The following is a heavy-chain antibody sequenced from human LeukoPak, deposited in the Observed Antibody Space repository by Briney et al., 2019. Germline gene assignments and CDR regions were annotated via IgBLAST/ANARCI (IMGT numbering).Heavy chain of an antibody. CDR2: INHSGST. J-gene: IGHJ1*01. CDR1: GGSFSGYY. D-gene: IGHD2-15*01. V-gene: IGHV4-34*01. Sequence: SETLSLTCAVYGGSFSGYYWSWIRQPPGEGLEWIGEINHSGSTNYNPSLKSRVTISVDTSKNQFSLKLSSVTAADTAVYYCARPYCSGGSCYSGLQHWGQGTLVTVSS. CDR3: ARPYCSGGSCYSGLQH.